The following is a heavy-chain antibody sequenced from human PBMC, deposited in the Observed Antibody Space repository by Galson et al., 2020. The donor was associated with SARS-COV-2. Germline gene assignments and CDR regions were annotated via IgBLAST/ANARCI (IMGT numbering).Heavy chain of an antibody. V-gene: IGHV4-4*02. CDR1: GDSITSYHW. CDR2: IFHDVAT. J-gene: IGHJ4*02. CDR3: ARGGGYYFDY. Sequence: SETLSLTCAVPGDSITSYHWWNWVRQPPGKRLEWLGEIFHDVATNYNPSLTNRVTILMDKAKNQFSLRLTSVTAADTAVYYCARGGGYYFDYWGQGTLVTASP. D-gene: IGHD5-12*01.